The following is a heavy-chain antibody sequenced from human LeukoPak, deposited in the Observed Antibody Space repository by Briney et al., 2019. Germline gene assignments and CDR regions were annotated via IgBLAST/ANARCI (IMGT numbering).Heavy chain of an antibody. D-gene: IGHD2/OR15-2a*01. V-gene: IGHV4-59*01. Sequence: SETLSLTCTVSGGSFGNYYWSWIRQPPGKGLEWIGYIYDSGTTNYNPSLKSRVTISVDTATNQFSLKLRSVTAADTAVYYCARDFSAAFDIWGQGTMVAVSS. CDR3: ARDFSAAFDI. CDR2: IYDSGTT. J-gene: IGHJ3*02. CDR1: GGSFGNYY.